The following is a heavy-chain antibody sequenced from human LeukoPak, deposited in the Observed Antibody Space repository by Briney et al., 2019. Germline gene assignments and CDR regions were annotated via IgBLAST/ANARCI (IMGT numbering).Heavy chain of an antibody. D-gene: IGHD3-10*01. CDR1: GFPFRDYW. J-gene: IGHJ4*02. V-gene: IGHV3-74*01. Sequence: PGGSLRLSCAASGFPFRDYWIHWVRQAPGKGLVWVSRINTDGSITNYADSVKGRFSISRDNAKNTLYLQMSSLRAEDTAVYYCARDRGPRTGFMVREAYDYWGQGTLVTVSS. CDR2: INTDGSIT. CDR3: ARDRGPRTGFMVREAYDY.